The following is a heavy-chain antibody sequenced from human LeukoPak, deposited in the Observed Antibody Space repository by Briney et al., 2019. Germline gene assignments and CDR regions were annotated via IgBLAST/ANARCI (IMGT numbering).Heavy chain of an antibody. CDR3: ARDGAGPLNY. CDR2: ISYDGSNK. J-gene: IGHJ4*02. V-gene: IGHV3-30-3*01. Sequence: GRSLRLSCAASGFTFSSYAMHLVRQAPGKGLEWVAVISYDGSNKYYADSVKGRFTISRDNSKNTLYLQMNSLRAEDTAVYYCARDGAGPLNYWGQGTLVTVSS. D-gene: IGHD1-26*01. CDR1: GFTFSSYA.